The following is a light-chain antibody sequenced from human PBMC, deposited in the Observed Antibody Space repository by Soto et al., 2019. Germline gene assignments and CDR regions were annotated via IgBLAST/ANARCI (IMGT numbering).Light chain of an antibody. CDR1: QSVSSSY. CDR2: ATS. V-gene: IGKV3-20*01. J-gene: IGKJ1*01. CDR3: QQYGSSSWT. Sequence: EIVLTQSPGNLSLSPGERATLSCRASQSVSSSYLAWYQQKPGQPPRLVMYATSSRATGIPAGFSGSGSGTDFTLTISRLEPEDFAVYYCQQYGSSSWTFGQGTKVDIK.